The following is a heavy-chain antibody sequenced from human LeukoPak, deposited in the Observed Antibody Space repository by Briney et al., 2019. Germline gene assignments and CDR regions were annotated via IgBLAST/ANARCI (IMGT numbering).Heavy chain of an antibody. CDR3: ARGVGDY. Sequence: ASVKVSFTASGYTFTGYYMHWVRQAPGQGLEWMGRINPNSGGTNYAQKFQGRVTMTRDTSTSTVYMELSSLKSEDTAVYYCARGVGDYWGQGTLVTVSS. CDR2: INPNSGGT. V-gene: IGHV1-2*06. J-gene: IGHJ4*02. CDR1: GYTFTGYY.